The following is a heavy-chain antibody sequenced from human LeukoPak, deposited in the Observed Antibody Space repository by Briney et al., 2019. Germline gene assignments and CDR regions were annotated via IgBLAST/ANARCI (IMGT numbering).Heavy chain of an antibody. Sequence: GGSLRLSCAASGFTFSSYAMHWVSQAPGKGLEWVAIISYDGSSKYYADSVKGRFTISRDTSRNTLYLQMSSLRAEDTAVYYCARDYGGNSGSLDYWGQGTLVTVSS. CDR1: GFTFSSYA. CDR2: ISYDGSSK. J-gene: IGHJ4*02. CDR3: ARDYGGNSGSLDY. D-gene: IGHD4-23*01. V-gene: IGHV3-30-3*01.